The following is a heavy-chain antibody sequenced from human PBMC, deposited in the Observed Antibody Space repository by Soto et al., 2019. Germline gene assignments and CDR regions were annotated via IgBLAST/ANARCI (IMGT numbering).Heavy chain of an antibody. V-gene: IGHV4-59*01. CDR3: ARDPRCGDRLGY. CDR2: VYSGGST. CDR1: GGSITGFY. J-gene: IGHJ4*02. D-gene: IGHD3-10*01. Sequence: PSETLSLTCTVSGGSITGFYWSWLRQTPGKGLEWIGYVYSGGSTFYNPSLQGRVTISKDMSRSHFCLRLKSVTAADTTVHFCARDPRCGDRLGYWGQGTLVTVSS.